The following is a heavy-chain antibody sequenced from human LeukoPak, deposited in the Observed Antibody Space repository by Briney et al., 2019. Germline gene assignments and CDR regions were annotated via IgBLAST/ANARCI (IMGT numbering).Heavy chain of an antibody. CDR3: ARHIEMATLGY. J-gene: IGHJ4*02. CDR2: IYYSGST. CDR1: SRSISRYY. V-gene: IGHV4-59*08. D-gene: IGHD5-24*01. Sequence: PSDTLSLTCTVCSRSISRYYWSWLRQPPGKGRECIGYIYYSGSTNYNPSLKSRVTISVDASKNQFSLKLSSVTAADTAVYYCARHIEMATLGYWGQGTLVTVSS.